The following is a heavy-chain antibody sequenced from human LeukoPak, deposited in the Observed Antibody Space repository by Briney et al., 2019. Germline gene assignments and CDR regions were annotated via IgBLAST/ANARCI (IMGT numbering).Heavy chain of an antibody. CDR1: GFTVTSYG. CDR3: AKDIAYYYDSSGPLFDN. V-gene: IGHV3-30*02. CDR2: IRHDGSNK. D-gene: IGHD3-22*01. J-gene: IGHJ4*02. Sequence: PGGSLRLSCAASGFTVTSYGMHWVRQAPGKGLEWVAFIRHDGSNKYYTDSVKGRFTISRDNSKNTLYLQMNSPRAEDTAVYYCAKDIAYYYDSSGPLFDNWGQGTLVTVSS.